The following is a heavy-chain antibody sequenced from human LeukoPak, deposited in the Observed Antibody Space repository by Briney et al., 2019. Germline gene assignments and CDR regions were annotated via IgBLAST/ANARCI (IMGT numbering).Heavy chain of an antibody. D-gene: IGHD3-9*01. V-gene: IGHV4-59*12. Sequence: PSETLSLTCTVSGGSISSYYWSWIRQPPGKGLEWIGYIYYSGSTNYNPSLKSRVTISVDTSKNQFSLKLSSVTAADTAIYYCTKTDIYFNPIDYWGPGSLVTASP. CDR3: TKTDIYFNPIDY. CDR1: GGSISSYY. CDR2: IYYSGST. J-gene: IGHJ4*02.